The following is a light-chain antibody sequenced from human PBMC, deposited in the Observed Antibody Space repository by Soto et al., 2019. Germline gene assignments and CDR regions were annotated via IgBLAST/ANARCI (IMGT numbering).Light chain of an antibody. CDR3: QQYNRHPPARK. CDR1: QNINKW. J-gene: IGKJ1*01. CDR2: EAS. Sequence: DIQMTQSPSTLSASVGDRVTITCRASQNINKWLAWYQQKPGKAPKLLIYEASGLQSGVPSRFSGSGSGTEFTLTISSLQPDDFATYYCQQYNRHPPARKFGQGTTVEIK. V-gene: IGKV1-5*03.